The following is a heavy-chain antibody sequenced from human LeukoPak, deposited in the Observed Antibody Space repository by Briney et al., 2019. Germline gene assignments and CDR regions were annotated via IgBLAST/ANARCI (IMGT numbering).Heavy chain of an antibody. CDR2: IIPIFGTA. CDR3: ASALGDYGDYFDY. V-gene: IGHV1-69*05. Sequence: VASVKVSCRASGYDFTSFDISWVRQAPGQGLEWMGGIIPIFGTANYAQKFQGRVTITTDESTSTAYMELSSLRSEDTAVYYCASALGDYGDYFDYWGKGTLVTVSS. D-gene: IGHD4-17*01. CDR1: GYDFTSFD. J-gene: IGHJ4*02.